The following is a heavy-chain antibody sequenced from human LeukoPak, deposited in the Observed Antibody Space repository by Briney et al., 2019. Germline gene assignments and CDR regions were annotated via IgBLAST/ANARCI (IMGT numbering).Heavy chain of an antibody. Sequence: ASVKVSCKASGYTFTSYAMHWVRQAPGQRLEWMGWINAGNGNTKYSQKCQGRVTITRDTSASTAYMELSSLRSEDTAVYYRARDHSIAARPGVGWFDPWGQGTLVTVSS. J-gene: IGHJ5*02. CDR1: GYTFTSYA. V-gene: IGHV1-3*01. D-gene: IGHD6-6*01. CDR2: INAGNGNT. CDR3: ARDHSIAARPGVGWFDP.